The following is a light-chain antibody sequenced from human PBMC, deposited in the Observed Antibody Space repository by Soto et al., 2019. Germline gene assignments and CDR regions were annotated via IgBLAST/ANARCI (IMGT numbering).Light chain of an antibody. J-gene: IGLJ1*01. Sequence: QSALTQPASVSGSPGQSITISCTGTSSDVGGYNYVSWYQQHPGKAPKLMIYEVSNRPSGVSNRFSGSKSGNTASLTISGLQAEDEADYYCSSYTSRGEVFGTGTKVTAL. CDR2: EVS. CDR1: SSDVGGYNY. V-gene: IGLV2-14*01. CDR3: SSYTSRGEV.